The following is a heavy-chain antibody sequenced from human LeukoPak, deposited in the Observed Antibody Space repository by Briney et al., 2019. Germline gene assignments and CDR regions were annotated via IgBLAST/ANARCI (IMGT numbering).Heavy chain of an antibody. CDR3: ARTPMVREYYYYYYGMDV. D-gene: IGHD3-10*01. CDR2: IYYSGST. CDR1: GGSISSHY. Sequence: PSETLSLTCTVSGGSISSHYWSWIRQPPGKRLEWIGYIYYSGSTNYNPSLKSRVTISVDASKNQFSLKLSSVTAADTAVYYCARTPMVREYYYYYYGMDVWGQGTTVTVSS. J-gene: IGHJ6*02. V-gene: IGHV4-59*11.